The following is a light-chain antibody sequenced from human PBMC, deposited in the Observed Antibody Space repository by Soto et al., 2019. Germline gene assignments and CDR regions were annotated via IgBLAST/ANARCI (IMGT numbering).Light chain of an antibody. Sequence: DIQMTQSPSSLSASVGERVTITCRASQTISSHLNWYQHKAGTAPKLLIYAASGLQSAVPSRFSGSGSGTDFTLTISSLQPEDFATYCCQETYTLTWTFGPGTKVEIK. J-gene: IGKJ1*01. CDR3: QETYTLTWT. V-gene: IGKV1-39*01. CDR1: QTISSH. CDR2: AAS.